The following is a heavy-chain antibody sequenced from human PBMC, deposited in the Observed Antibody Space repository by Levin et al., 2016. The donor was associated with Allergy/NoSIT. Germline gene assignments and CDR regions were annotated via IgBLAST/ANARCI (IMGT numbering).Heavy chain of an antibody. J-gene: IGHJ3*02. D-gene: IGHD5-18*01. CDR3: ARVDTAMTQGYAFDI. Sequence: WIRQPPGKGLEWIGYIYYSGSTNYNPSLKSRVTISVDTSKNQFSLKLSSVTAADTAVYYCARVDTAMTQGYAFDIWGQGTMVTVSS. CDR2: IYYSGST. V-gene: IGHV4-59*12.